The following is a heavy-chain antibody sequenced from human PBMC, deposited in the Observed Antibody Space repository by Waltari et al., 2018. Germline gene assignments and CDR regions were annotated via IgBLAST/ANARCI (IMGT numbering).Heavy chain of an antibody. CDR2: IWYDGSNK. Sequence: QVQLVESGGGVVQPGRSLRLSCAASGFTFSSYGLPWVRQATGKGLVWVAVIWYDGSNKYYADSVKGRFTISRDNSKNTLYLQMNSLRAEDTAVYYCAGQQLATYYYYYGMDVWGQGTTVTVSS. D-gene: IGHD6-13*01. CDR3: AGQQLATYYYYYGMDV. CDR1: GFTFSSYG. J-gene: IGHJ6*02. V-gene: IGHV3-33*01.